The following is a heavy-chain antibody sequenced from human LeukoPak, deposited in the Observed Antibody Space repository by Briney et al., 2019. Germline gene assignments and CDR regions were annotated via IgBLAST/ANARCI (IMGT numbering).Heavy chain of an antibody. Sequence: GGSLRRSCAASGFTFSSYWMHWVRQAPGKGLVWVSRINTDGSSTSYADSVKGRFTISRDNAKNTLYLQMNSLRAEDTAVYYCARDWPGIYGDYSFDAFDIWGQGTMVTVSS. J-gene: IGHJ3*02. D-gene: IGHD4-17*01. CDR1: GFTFSSYW. V-gene: IGHV3-74*01. CDR2: INTDGSST. CDR3: ARDWPGIYGDYSFDAFDI.